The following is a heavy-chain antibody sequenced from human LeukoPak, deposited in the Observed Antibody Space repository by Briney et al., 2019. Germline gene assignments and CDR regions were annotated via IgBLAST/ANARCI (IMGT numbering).Heavy chain of an antibody. CDR3: AREIAVAAPFDY. J-gene: IGHJ4*02. Sequence: SETLSLTCTVSGGSISSYYWSWIRQPPGKGLEWIGYISYSGTTNYNPSLKSRVTMSVDTSKNQFSLKMSSVTAADTAVYYRAREIAVAAPFDYWGQGTLVTVSS. D-gene: IGHD6-19*01. CDR2: ISYSGTT. V-gene: IGHV4-59*01. CDR1: GGSISSYY.